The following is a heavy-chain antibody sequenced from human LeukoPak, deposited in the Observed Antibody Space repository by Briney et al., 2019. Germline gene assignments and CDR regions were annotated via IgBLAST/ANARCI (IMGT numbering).Heavy chain of an antibody. V-gene: IGHV4-61*02. J-gene: IGHJ4*02. Sequence: SETLSLTCTVSGGSISSGSYYWSWIRQPAGKGLEWIGRIYTSGSTNYNPSLKSRVTISVDTSKNQFSLKLSSVAAADTAVYYCARDRPRWFGEGFDYWGQGTLVTVSS. CDR1: GGSISSGSYY. D-gene: IGHD3-10*01. CDR2: IYTSGST. CDR3: ARDRPRWFGEGFDY.